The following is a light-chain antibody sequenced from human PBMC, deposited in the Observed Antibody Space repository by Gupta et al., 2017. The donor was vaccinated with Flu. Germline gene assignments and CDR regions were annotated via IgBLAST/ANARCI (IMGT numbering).Light chain of an antibody. V-gene: IGLV3-21*03. CDR3: QVWDTSSDHVV. CDR1: DIESKS. J-gene: IGLJ2*01. CDR2: DDS. Sequence: GKTARITCGGDDIESKSVHWCQQKPGQAPVLVVYDDSDRPSGIPERFSGFNSGNTATLTISRVEAGDEADYYCQVWDTSSDHVVFGGGTKLTVL.